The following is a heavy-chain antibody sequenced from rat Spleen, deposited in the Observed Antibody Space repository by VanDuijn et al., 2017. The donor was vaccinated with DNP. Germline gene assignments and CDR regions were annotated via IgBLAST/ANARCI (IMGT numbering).Heavy chain of an antibody. CDR2: IWAGGST. CDR3: TKDPFGYNFDY. D-gene: IGHD1-4*01. J-gene: IGHJ2*01. V-gene: IGHV2-72*01. CDR1: GFSLTGNG. Sequence: QVQLEESGPGLMQPSETLSLTCPVSGFSLTGNGVGWVRQPLGKGLVWMGTIWAGGSTNYNSALKSRLSISSDTSKSQVFLNMNSRQPEDPAIYFCTKDPFGYNFDYWCQGVMVTVSS.